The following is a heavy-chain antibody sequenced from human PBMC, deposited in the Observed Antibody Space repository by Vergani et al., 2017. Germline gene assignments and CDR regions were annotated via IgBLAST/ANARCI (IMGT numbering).Heavy chain of an antibody. CDR3: AKDIGIVMVPVSPDF. Sequence: EVHLLESGGGLVQPGGSLRLSCAASGFTFSSYAMNWVRQAPGKGLEWVSAISGSGDISYYADSVKGRFTISRDNSKNTLYLQMDSLRAGDTALYYCAKDIGIVMVPVSPDFWGQGTLVTVSS. D-gene: IGHD2/OR15-2a*01. CDR1: GFTFSSYA. CDR2: ISGSGDIS. J-gene: IGHJ4*02. V-gene: IGHV3-23*01.